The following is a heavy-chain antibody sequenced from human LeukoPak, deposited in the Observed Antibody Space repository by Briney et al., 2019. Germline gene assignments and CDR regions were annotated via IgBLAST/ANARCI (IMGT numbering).Heavy chain of an antibody. CDR2: IRMTGGST. V-gene: IGHV3-23*01. J-gene: IGHJ4*02. CDR3: AKGGGITRPYFDY. Sequence: RGSLRLSCAASGFTFSSYAMSWVRQAPGKGLEWVSTIRMTGGSTYYADSVKGRFTISRDNSKNTLHLQMNSLRAEDTAVYYCAKGGGITRPYFDYWGQGTLVTVLS. D-gene: IGHD3-16*01. CDR1: GFTFSSYA.